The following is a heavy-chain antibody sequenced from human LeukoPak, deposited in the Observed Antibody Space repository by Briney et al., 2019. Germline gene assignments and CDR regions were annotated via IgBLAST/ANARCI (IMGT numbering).Heavy chain of an antibody. CDR3: ARTYSSGWYPFDY. CDR1: GGSISSSSYY. CDR2: INHSGST. V-gene: IGHV4-39*07. D-gene: IGHD6-19*01. J-gene: IGHJ4*02. Sequence: SETLSLTCTVSGGSISSSSYYWGWIRQPPGKGLEWIGEINHSGSTNYNPSLKSRVTISVDTSKNQFSLKLSSVTAADTAMYYCARTYSSGWYPFDYWGQGTLVTVSS.